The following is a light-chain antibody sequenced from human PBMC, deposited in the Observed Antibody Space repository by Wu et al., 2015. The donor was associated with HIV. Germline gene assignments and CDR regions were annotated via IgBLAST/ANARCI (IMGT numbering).Light chain of an antibody. CDR1: QSISSY. CDR2: DAS. V-gene: IGKV3-11*01. J-gene: IGKJ2*01. CDR3: QQRSNWPPMYT. Sequence: EIVLTQSPAILSLSPGERATLSCRASQSISSYLAWYQQKAGQSPRLLIYDASNRATGIPPRFSGRWSGTDFTLTISSLEPEDLLVYYCQQRSNWPPMYTFGQGTKLEIK.